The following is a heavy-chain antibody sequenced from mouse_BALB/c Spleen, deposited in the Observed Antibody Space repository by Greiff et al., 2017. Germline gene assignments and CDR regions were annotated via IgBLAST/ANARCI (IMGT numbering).Heavy chain of an antibody. CDR3: ARSDYYGSRGDLYAMDY. Sequence: QVHVKQSGAELAKPGASVKMSCKASGYTFTSYWMHWVKQRPGQGLEWIGYINPSTGYTEYNQKFKDKATLTADKSSSTAYMQLSSLTSEDSAVYYCARSDYYGSRGDLYAMDYWGQGTSVTVSS. D-gene: IGHD1-1*01. J-gene: IGHJ4*01. CDR1: GYTFTSYW. V-gene: IGHV1-7*01. CDR2: INPSTGYT.